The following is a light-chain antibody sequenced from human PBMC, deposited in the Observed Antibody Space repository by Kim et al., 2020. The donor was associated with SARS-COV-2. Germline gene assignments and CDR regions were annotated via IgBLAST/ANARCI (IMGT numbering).Light chain of an antibody. CDR3: QVWDSSTYV. CDR1: NIGSKN. CDR2: RDS. V-gene: IGLV3-9*01. Sequence: VALGKTARITWGGNNIGSKNVRWYQQKPGQAPVLVIYRDSNRPSGIPERFSGSNSGNTATLTISRAQAGDEADYYCQVWDSSTYVFGTGTKVTVL. J-gene: IGLJ1*01.